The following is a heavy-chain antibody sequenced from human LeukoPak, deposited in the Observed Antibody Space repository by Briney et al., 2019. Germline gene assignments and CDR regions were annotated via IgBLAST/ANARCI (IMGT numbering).Heavy chain of an antibody. CDR2: INHSGST. CDR1: GGSFSGYY. CDR3: ARGYSSGLFVG. J-gene: IGHJ4*02. D-gene: IGHD6-25*01. Sequence: SETLSLTCAVYGGSFSGYYWSWIREPPGKGLEWIGEINHSGSTNYNPSLKSRVTISVDTSKNQFSLKLSSVTAADTAVYYCARGYSSGLFVGWGQGTLVTVSS. V-gene: IGHV4-34*01.